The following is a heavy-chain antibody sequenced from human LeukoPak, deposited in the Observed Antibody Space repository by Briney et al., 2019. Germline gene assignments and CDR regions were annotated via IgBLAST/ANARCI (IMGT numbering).Heavy chain of an antibody. J-gene: IGHJ3*02. Sequence: SETLSLTCAVYGGSFSGYYWSLIRQPPGKGLEWIGYINYSGNTKYNPSLESRVTIAVDASNNQFSLRLSSVTAADTAFYYCARGYYDSRGYSNTFDIWGQGTLVTVPS. V-gene: IGHV4-59*01. D-gene: IGHD3-22*01. CDR1: GGSFSGYY. CDR3: ARGYYDSRGYSNTFDI. CDR2: INYSGNT.